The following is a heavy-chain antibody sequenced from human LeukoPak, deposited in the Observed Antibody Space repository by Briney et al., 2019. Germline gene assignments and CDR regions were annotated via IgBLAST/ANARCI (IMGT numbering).Heavy chain of an antibody. D-gene: IGHD2-21*02. CDR1: GGYISTYY. J-gene: IGHJ1*01. V-gene: IGHV4-59*08. CDR3: ASQDHSYCGGDCYGYFQH. Sequence: PSETLSLTCTVSGGYISTYYWSWIRQPAGKGLEWIGYIYHSGSTNYNPSLKSRVTISVDTSKNQFSLKLSSVTAADTAVYYCASQDHSYCGGDCYGYFQHWGQGTLVTVSS. CDR2: IYHSGST.